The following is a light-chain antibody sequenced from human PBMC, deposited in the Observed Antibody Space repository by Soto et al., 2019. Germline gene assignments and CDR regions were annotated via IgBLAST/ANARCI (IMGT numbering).Light chain of an antibody. V-gene: IGKV3-20*01. J-gene: IGKJ3*01. CDR1: QTVSSNN. CDR2: GAS. CDR3: QQSGSSSFT. Sequence: DIVLTQSPGTLSLSPGERATLSCRASQTVSSNNFAWYQQTRGQAPRLLIYGASSRAAAIPYRFRGSGSGTDFTLSISSLAPEDVAVYYWQQSGSSSFTFGPGTEVDIK.